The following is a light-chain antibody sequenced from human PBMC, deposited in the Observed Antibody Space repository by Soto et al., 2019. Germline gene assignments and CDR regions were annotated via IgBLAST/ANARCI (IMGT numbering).Light chain of an antibody. J-gene: IGLJ1*01. CDR3: SSYTDSSNYV. Sequence: QSVLTQPPSASGSPGQSVTISCTGTSSDIGAYDYVSWYQQHPGKVPKLMVYEVSKRPSGVPDRFSASKSGNTASLTVSGLQAEDEADYYCSSYTDSSNYVFGTGTKVTVL. CDR1: SSDIGAYDY. CDR2: EVS. V-gene: IGLV2-8*01.